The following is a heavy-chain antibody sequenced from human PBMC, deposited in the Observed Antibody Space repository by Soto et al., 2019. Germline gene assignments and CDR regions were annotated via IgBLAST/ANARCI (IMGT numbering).Heavy chain of an antibody. D-gene: IGHD3-22*01. J-gene: IGHJ6*02. Sequence: RASVKVSCKASGYTFTSYAMHWVRQAPGQRLEWMGWINAGNGNTKYSQKFQGRVTITRDTSASTAYMELSSLRSEDTAVYYCASRTYYYDSSGLLPGGMDVWGQGTTVTVSS. CDR3: ASRTYYYDSSGLLPGGMDV. CDR2: INAGNGNT. CDR1: GYTFTSYA. V-gene: IGHV1-3*01.